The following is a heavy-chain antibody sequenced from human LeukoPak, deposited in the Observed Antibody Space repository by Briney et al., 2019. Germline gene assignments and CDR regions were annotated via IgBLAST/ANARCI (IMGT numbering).Heavy chain of an antibody. Sequence: PGGSLRLSCAASGFTVSSNYMSWVRQAPGKGLEWVSVIYSGGSTYYADSVEGRFTISRHNSKNTLYLQMNSLRAEDTAVYYCARDLAAAGTSYYGMDVCGQGTTVTVSS. CDR2: IYSGGST. J-gene: IGHJ6*02. CDR3: ARDLAAAGTSYYGMDV. V-gene: IGHV3-53*04. D-gene: IGHD6-13*01. CDR1: GFTVSSNY.